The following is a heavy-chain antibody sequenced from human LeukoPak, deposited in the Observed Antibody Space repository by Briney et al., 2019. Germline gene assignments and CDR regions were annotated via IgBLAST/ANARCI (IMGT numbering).Heavy chain of an antibody. CDR3: ARVKEAFTARDAFDI. CDR2: TYYRSKWYS. CDR1: GDSVSSNSAT. V-gene: IGHV6-1*01. J-gene: IGHJ3*02. D-gene: IGHD2-21*02. Sequence: SQTLSLTCAISGDSVSSNSATWNWIRQSPSRGLEWLGRTYYRSKWYSDYAVSVKSRIIINPATSKNQFSLQLNSVTPEDTAVYYCARVKEAFTARDAFDIWGQGTMVTASS.